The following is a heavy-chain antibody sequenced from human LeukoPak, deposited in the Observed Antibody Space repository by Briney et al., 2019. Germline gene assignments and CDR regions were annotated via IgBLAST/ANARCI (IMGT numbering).Heavy chain of an antibody. V-gene: IGHV3-30*18. CDR2: ISYDGSNK. CDR1: GFTFSSYG. J-gene: IGHJ4*02. Sequence: GGSLRLSCAASGFTFSSYGMHWVRQAPGKGLEWVAVISYDGSNKYYADSVKGRFTISRDNSKNTLYLQMNSLRAEDTAVYYCAKDRLIVPAAKGHHLRLPLDYWGQGTLVTVSS. CDR3: AKDRLIVPAAKGHHLRLPLDY. D-gene: IGHD2-2*01.